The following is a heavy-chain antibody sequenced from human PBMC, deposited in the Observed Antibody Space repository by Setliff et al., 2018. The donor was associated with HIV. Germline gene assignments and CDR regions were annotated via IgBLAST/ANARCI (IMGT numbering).Heavy chain of an antibody. Sequence: GGSLRLSCAASGFTFGDYVMSWFRQAPGKGLEWVSAISGSGGITYYTDSVKGRFTISRDNSKNTLYLQMNSLRAEDTAVYYCARVFGPFDYWGQGTLVTVSS. CDR2: ISGSGGIT. CDR3: ARVFGPFDY. V-gene: IGHV3-23*01. J-gene: IGHJ4*02. CDR1: GFTFGDYV. D-gene: IGHD3-10*02.